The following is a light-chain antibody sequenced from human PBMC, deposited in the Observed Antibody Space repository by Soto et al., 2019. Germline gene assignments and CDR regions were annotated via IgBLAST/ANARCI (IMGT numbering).Light chain of an antibody. CDR2: AAS. CDR3: QQLNSYSIT. Sequence: DIQMTQSPPSLSASVGDRVTITCRASQDVRKWLAWYQQKPGKAPKLLIYAASTLQSGVPSRFSGSGSGTEFTLTISSLQPEDFATYYCQQLNSYSITFGQGTRLEIK. J-gene: IGKJ5*01. V-gene: IGKV1-9*01. CDR1: QDVRKW.